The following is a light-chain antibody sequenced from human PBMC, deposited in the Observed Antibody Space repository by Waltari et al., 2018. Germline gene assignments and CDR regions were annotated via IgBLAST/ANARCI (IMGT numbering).Light chain of an antibody. CDR1: RGHSSNV. V-gene: IGLV4-69*01. J-gene: IGLJ3*02. Sequence: QLVLTQSPSASASLGASVKPTCTLRRGHSSNVIAWLQQQPEKGPRYLMKVNSDGSHSKGDKIPDRFSGSSSGAEHYLTISSLQSEDEADYYCQTGGHGTWVFGGGTKLTVL. CDR3: QTGGHGTWV. CDR2: VNSDGSH.